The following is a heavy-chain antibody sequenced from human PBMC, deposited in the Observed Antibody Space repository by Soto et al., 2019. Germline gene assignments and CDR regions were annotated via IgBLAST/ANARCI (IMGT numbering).Heavy chain of an antibody. D-gene: IGHD7-27*01. CDR1: GDSISNLDYF. J-gene: IGHJ5*01. Sequence: SDTLSLTCSVSGDSISNLDYFWAWIRQPPGQALEYIGYIYKSATTYYNPSFESRVAISADTSKSQFSLNVTSVTAADTAVYFCARGRYCLTGRCFPNWFDSWGQGALVTVS. CDR3: ARGRYCLTGRCFPNWFDS. CDR2: IYKSATT. V-gene: IGHV4-30-4*02.